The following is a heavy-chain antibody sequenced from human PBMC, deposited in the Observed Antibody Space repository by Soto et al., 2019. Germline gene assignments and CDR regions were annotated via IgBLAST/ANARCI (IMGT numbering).Heavy chain of an antibody. Sequence: SETLSLTCTVSGGSISSSSYYWGWIRQPPGKGLEWIGSIYYSGSTYYNPSLKSRVTISVDTSKNQFSLKLSSVTAADTAVYYCARQVGANYYYYYGMDVWGQGTTVTVS. V-gene: IGHV4-39*01. CDR3: ARQVGANYYYYYGMDV. D-gene: IGHD1-26*01. CDR1: GGSISSSSYY. J-gene: IGHJ6*02. CDR2: IYYSGST.